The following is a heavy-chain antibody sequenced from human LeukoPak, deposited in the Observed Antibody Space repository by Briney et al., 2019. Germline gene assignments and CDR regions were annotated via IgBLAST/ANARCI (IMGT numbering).Heavy chain of an antibody. Sequence: GGTLRLSCAASGFTFSNFGMSWVRQAPEKGLEWVSSVTISGDNTYYAESVKGRFTISRDNSKGTLYLLMSSLRADDTAVYYCARGRGRNPSGYYYYMDVWGKGTTVTISS. V-gene: IGHV3-23*01. CDR3: ARGRGRNPSGYYYYMDV. CDR1: GFTFSNFG. D-gene: IGHD3-16*01. J-gene: IGHJ6*04. CDR2: VTISGDNT.